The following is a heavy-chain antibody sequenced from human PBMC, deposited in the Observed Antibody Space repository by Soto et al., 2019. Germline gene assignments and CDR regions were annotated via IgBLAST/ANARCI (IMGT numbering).Heavy chain of an antibody. CDR3: VRYGSTGWHFDS. CDR1: GFTLSSYW. J-gene: IGHJ4*02. V-gene: IGHV3-7*01. CDR2: TRQDGGQS. Sequence: PGGSLRLSCEASGFTLSSYWMSWIRQAPGKGLEWVANTRQDGGQSYLVDSVQGRFTISRDNAKNSVYLRMNSLRAEDTAVYYCVRYGSTGWHFDSWGQGTLVTVSS. D-gene: IGHD6-19*01.